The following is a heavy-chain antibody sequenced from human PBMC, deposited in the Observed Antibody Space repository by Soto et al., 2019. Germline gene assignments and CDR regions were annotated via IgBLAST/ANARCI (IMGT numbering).Heavy chain of an antibody. V-gene: IGHV4-30-2*01. Sequence: SETLSLTCAVSGGSISSGGYSWSWIRQPPGKGLEWIGYIYHSVSTYYNPSLKSRVTISVDTSKNQFSLKLSSVTASDTAVYYCASVGFGELNNDYWGQGTLVTVSS. CDR2: IYHSVST. CDR1: GGSISSGGYS. CDR3: ASVGFGELNNDY. D-gene: IGHD3-10*01. J-gene: IGHJ4*02.